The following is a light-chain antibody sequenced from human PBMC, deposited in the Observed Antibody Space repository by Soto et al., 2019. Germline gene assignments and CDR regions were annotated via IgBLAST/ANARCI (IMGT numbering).Light chain of an antibody. CDR1: SSDVGSYNL. CDR3: CSYAGSSTFDVV. CDR2: EGS. Sequence: QSALTQPASVSGSPGQSITISCTGTSSDVGSYNLVSWYQQHPGKAPKLMIYEGSKRPSGVSNRFSGSKSGNTASPTISGLQAEDEADYYCCSYAGSSTFDVVFGGGTKLTV. J-gene: IGLJ2*01. V-gene: IGLV2-23*03.